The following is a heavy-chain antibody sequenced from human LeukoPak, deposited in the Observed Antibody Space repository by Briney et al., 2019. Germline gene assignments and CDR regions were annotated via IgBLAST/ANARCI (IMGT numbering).Heavy chain of an antibody. Sequence: GASVKVSCKASGYTLTDYYIHWVRQAPGQGLEWLGWINPNTRGTNYAPKFQGRVTMTRDTSINTAYMELYRLRSDDTAVYYCARSSGDFASDYWGQGTLVTVSS. CDR3: ARSSGDFASDY. CDR1: GYTLTDYY. J-gene: IGHJ4*02. V-gene: IGHV1-2*02. CDR2: INPNTRGT. D-gene: IGHD2-21*02.